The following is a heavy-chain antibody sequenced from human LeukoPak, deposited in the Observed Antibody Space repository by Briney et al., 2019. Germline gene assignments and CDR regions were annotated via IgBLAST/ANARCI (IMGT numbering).Heavy chain of an antibody. CDR2: ITSSGSTI. D-gene: IGHD4-11*01. CDR3: AREGPDSRYFDL. Sequence: GGSLRLPCAASGFTFSSYEMNWVRQAPGKGLEWVSYITSSGSTIYYADSVKGRFTISRDNAKNSLYLQMNSLRAEDTAVYYCAREGPDSRYFDLWGRGTLVTVSS. CDR1: GFTFSSYE. V-gene: IGHV3-48*03. J-gene: IGHJ2*01.